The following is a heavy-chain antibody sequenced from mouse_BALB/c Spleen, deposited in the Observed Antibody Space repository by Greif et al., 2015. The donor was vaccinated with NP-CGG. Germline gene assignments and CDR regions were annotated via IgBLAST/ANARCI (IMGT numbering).Heavy chain of an antibody. CDR3: ARKYGNPFYYAMDY. V-gene: IGHV1S81*02. D-gene: IGHD2-10*02. J-gene: IGHJ4*01. Sequence: VQLQQSGAELVKPGASVKLSCKASGYTFTSYWMHWVKQRPGQGLEWIGEINPSNGRTNYNEKFKSKATLTVDKSSSTAYMQLSSLTSEDSAVYYCARKYGNPFYYAMDYWGQGTSVTVSS. CDR2: INPSNGRT. CDR1: GYTFTSYW.